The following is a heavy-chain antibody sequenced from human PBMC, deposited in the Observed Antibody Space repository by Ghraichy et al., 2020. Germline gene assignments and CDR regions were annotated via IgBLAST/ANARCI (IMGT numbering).Heavy chain of an antibody. CDR1: GYTFTSYG. CDR3: ARVGRDDYGDYGLGY. J-gene: IGHJ4*02. Sequence: ASVKVSCKASGYTFTSYGISWVRQAPGQGLEWMGWISAYNGNTNYAQKLQGRVTMTTDTSTSTAYMELRSLRSDDTAVYYCARVGRDDYGDYGLGYWGQGTLVTVSS. V-gene: IGHV1-18*01. CDR2: ISAYNGNT. D-gene: IGHD4-17*01.